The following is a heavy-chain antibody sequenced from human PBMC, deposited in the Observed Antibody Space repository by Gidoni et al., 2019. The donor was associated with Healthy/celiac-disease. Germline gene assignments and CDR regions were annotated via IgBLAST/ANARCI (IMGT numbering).Heavy chain of an antibody. V-gene: IGHV4-39*01. Sequence: QLQLQESGPGLVKPSATLSLTCTVSGGSISSSSYYWGWIRQPPGKGLEWIGSIYYSGSTYYNPSLKSRVTISVDTSKNQFSLKLSSVTAADTAVYYCARHKCGGDCYTPPSWFDPWGQGTLVTVSS. CDR3: ARHKCGGDCYTPPSWFDP. J-gene: IGHJ5*02. D-gene: IGHD2-21*01. CDR2: IYYSGST. CDR1: GGSISSSSYY.